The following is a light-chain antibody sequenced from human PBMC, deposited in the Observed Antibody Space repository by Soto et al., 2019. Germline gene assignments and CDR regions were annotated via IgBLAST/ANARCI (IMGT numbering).Light chain of an antibody. CDR3: HQYKNWPL. J-gene: IGKJ5*01. V-gene: IGKV3D-15*01. CDR2: GAS. Sequence: VLTQSPGTRVLSPGDRATLSCRASQSVNKAYLVWYQVKPGQAPRRLIYGASSRATGIPDRFSGRGFGTDCTLTFTSLQSGDFAVYYGHQYKNWPLLGQGTRLEIK. CDR1: QSVNKAY.